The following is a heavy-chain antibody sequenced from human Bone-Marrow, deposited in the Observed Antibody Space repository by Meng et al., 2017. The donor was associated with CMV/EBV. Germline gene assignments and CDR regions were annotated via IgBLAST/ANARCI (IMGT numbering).Heavy chain of an antibody. CDR2: IYPGDSDT. V-gene: IGHV5-51*01. CDR1: GYSFTSYW. D-gene: IGHD2-2*01. CDR3: ARHTTHCSSTSCYRGPNWFDP. J-gene: IGHJ5*02. Sequence: KVSCKGSGYSFTSYWIGWVRQMPGKGLEWMGIIYPGDSDTRYSPSFQGQVTISADKSISTAYLQWSSLKASDTAMYYRARHTTHCSSTSCYRGPNWFDPCGQGTLVTVSS.